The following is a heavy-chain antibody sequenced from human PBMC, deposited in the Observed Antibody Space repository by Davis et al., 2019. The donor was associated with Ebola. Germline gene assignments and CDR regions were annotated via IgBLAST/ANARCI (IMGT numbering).Heavy chain of an antibody. V-gene: IGHV1-46*02. J-gene: IGHJ4*02. Sequence: AASVKVSCKASGYTFNIYYMYWVRQAPGQGLEWMGIINPSGGTTSYAQKFQGRVTMTRDTSTSTVYMELISLRSEDTAVYYCASPGIAAGATRYRGQGTLVTVSS. CDR1: GYTFNIYY. CDR2: INPSGGTT. CDR3: ASPGIAAGATRY. D-gene: IGHD6-13*01.